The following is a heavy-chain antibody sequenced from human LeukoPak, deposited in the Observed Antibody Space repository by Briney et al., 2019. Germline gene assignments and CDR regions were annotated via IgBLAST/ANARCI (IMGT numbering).Heavy chain of an antibody. CDR1: GFTFSSYA. V-gene: IGHV3-23*01. CDR2: ISGSGGST. J-gene: IGHJ4*02. D-gene: IGHD3-9*01. Sequence: GGSLRLSCAASGFTFSSYAMSWVRQAPGKGLEWVSAISGSGGSTYYADSVKGRFTISRDNSKNTLYLQMNSLRAEDTAVYYCAKMALPGDILTGYYNYWGQGTLVTVSS. CDR3: AKMALPGDILTGYYNY.